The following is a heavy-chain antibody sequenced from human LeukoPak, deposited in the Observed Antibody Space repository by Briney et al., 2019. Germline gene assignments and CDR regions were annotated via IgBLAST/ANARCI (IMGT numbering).Heavy chain of an antibody. CDR1: GFTFSSYA. J-gene: IGHJ3*02. CDR2: ISGSGGST. D-gene: IGHD2-2*02. Sequence: GGSLRLSCAASGFTFSSYAMSWVRQAPGKGLEWVSAISGSGGSTYYADSVKGRFTISRDNSKNTLYLQMNSLRAEDTAVYYCAKIAPDIVVVPAAIQGAFDIWGQGTMVTVSS. CDR3: AKIAPDIVVVPAAIQGAFDI. V-gene: IGHV3-23*01.